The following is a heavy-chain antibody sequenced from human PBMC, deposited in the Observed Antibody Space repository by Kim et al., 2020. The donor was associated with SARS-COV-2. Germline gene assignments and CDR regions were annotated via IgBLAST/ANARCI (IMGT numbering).Heavy chain of an antibody. J-gene: IGHJ4*02. D-gene: IGHD6-13*01. Sequence: ASVKVSCKASGYPFIGYYLHWVRQAPGRGLEWMGWINPHTGGTVYAQRFQGRVTMTRDTPTGTAYMELGSLRSDDTAIYYCARDLSSINWYFVYWGQGTL. V-gene: IGHV1-2*02. CDR3: ARDLSSINWYFVY. CDR2: INPHTGGT. CDR1: GYPFIGYY.